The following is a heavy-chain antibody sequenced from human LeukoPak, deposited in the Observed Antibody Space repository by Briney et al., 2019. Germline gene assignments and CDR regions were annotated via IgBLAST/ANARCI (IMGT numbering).Heavy chain of an antibody. CDR2: IYRTGST. CDR3: ASGYDSNGYYDH. V-gene: IGHV4-38-2*02. J-gene: IGHJ5*02. D-gene: IGHD3-22*01. Sequence: SETLSLTCTVSGYSISTGYYWGWIRQPPGKGLQWIGSIYRTGSTYYNPSLKSRVTISVDTSKNQFSLNLNSLTAADTAMYYCASGYDSNGYYDHWGQGTLVIVSS. CDR1: GYSISTGYY.